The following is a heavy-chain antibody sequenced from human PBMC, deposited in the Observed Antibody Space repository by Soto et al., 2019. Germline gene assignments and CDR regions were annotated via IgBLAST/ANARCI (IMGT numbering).Heavy chain of an antibody. CDR2: IWYDGSNK. Sequence: PGGSLRLSCAASGFTFSSYGMHWVRQAPGKGLEWVAVIWYDGSNKYYADSVKGRFTISRDNSKNTLYLQMNSLRAEDTAVYYCARDVQWLAQTEGDGEFDYWGQGTLVTVSS. D-gene: IGHD6-19*01. CDR1: GFTFSSYG. V-gene: IGHV3-33*01. CDR3: ARDVQWLAQTEGDGEFDY. J-gene: IGHJ4*02.